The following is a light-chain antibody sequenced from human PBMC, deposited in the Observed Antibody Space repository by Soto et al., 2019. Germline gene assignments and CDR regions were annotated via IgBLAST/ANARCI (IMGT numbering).Light chain of an antibody. J-gene: IGKJ1*01. CDR1: QSISSW. V-gene: IGKV1-5*03. CDR2: KAS. CDR3: QQYNSYSWT. Sequence: DIQMTQSPSTLSASVGDRVTITCRASQSISSWLAWYQQKPGKAPKLLIYKASSLESGVPSRFSGGGSGTEFTLTISSVQPDDIATYSCQQYNSYSWTFGQGTKVDI.